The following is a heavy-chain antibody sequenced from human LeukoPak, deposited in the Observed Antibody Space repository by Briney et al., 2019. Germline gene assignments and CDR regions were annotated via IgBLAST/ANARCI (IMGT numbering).Heavy chain of an antibody. V-gene: IGHV3-23*01. CDR2: ISGSGGST. J-gene: IGHJ6*03. CDR1: GFTFSSHG. D-gene: IGHD2-2*01. Sequence: GGSLRLSCAASGFTFSSHGMSWVRQAPGKGLEWVSAISGSGGSTYYADSVKGRFTISRDNSKNTLYLQMNSLRAEDTAVYYCAKDVRGCSSTSCYYMDVWGKGTTVTISS. CDR3: AKDVRGCSSTSCYYMDV.